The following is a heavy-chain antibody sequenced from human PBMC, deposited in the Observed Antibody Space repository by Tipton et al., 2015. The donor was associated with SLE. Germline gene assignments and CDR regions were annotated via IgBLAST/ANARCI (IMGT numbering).Heavy chain of an antibody. V-gene: IGHV1-8*03. J-gene: IGHJ4*02. CDR1: GYTFTSYD. D-gene: IGHD1-14*01. CDR3: ARGEGSLRNLDY. Sequence: QSGPEVKKPGASVKVSCKASGYTFTSYDINWVRQATGQGLEWMGWMNPNSGNTGYAQKFQGRVTITRNTSISTAYMELSSLRSEDTAVYYCARGEGSLRNLDYWGQGTLVTVSS. CDR2: MNPNSGNT.